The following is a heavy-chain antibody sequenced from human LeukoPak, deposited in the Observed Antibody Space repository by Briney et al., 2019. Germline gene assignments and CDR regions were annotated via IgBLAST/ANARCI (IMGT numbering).Heavy chain of an antibody. CDR1: GFTFSSYE. V-gene: IGHV3-48*03. CDR3: ARDVGATTSPFDY. Sequence: GGSLRLSCAASGFTFSSYEMNWVRQAPGKGLEWVSYISSSGSTIYYADSVKGRFTISRNNAKNSLYLQMNSLRAEDTAVYYCARDVGATTSPFDYWGQGTLVTVSS. CDR2: ISSSGSTI. J-gene: IGHJ4*02. D-gene: IGHD1-26*01.